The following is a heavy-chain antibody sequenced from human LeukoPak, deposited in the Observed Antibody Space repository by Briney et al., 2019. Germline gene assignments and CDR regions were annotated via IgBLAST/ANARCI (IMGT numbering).Heavy chain of an antibody. D-gene: IGHD3-9*01. Sequence: GGTLRLSCAASGFTFSSYGMSWVRQAPGKGLEWVSAISGSGGSTYYADSVKGRFTISRDNSKNTLYLQMNSLRAEDTAVYYCAKDSGYFDWLQGYYFDYWGQGTLVTVSS. V-gene: IGHV3-23*01. CDR2: ISGSGGST. J-gene: IGHJ4*02. CDR3: AKDSGYFDWLQGYYFDY. CDR1: GFTFSSYG.